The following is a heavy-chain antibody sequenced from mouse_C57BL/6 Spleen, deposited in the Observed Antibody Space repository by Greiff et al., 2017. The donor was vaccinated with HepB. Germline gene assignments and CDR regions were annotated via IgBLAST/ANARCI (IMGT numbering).Heavy chain of an antibody. CDR1: GYSITSGYY. Sequence: EVKLQESGPGLVKPSQSLSLTCSVTGYSITSGYYWNWIRQFPGNKLEWMGYISYDGSNNYNPSLKNRISITRDTSKNQFFLKLNSVTTEDTATYYCARDDYEGEFAYWGQGTLVTVSA. CDR3: ARDDYEGEFAY. D-gene: IGHD2-4*01. J-gene: IGHJ3*01. CDR2: ISYDGSN. V-gene: IGHV3-6*01.